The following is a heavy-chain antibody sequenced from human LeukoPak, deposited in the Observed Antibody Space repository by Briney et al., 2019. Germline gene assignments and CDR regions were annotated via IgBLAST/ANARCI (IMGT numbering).Heavy chain of an antibody. CDR1: GGSFSSYY. CDR3: ARAGYSGSDFSV. Sequence: SETLSLTCTLSGGSFSSYYWSWIRQPPGKGLEWIGYIYYSGSTNYNPSLKSRVTISIDTSKNQFSLKLSSVTATDTAVYYCARAGYSGSDFSVWGKGSTVTVSS. J-gene: IGHJ6*04. CDR2: IYYSGST. D-gene: IGHD5-12*01. V-gene: IGHV4-59*01.